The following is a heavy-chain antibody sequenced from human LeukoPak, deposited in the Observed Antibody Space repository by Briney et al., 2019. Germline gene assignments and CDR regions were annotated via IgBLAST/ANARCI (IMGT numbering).Heavy chain of an antibody. J-gene: IGHJ5*02. V-gene: IGHV3-30-3*01. CDR2: ISYDGSNK. Sequence: GGSLRLSCAASGLTFSSYAMHWVRQAPGKGLEWVAVISYDGSNKYYADSVKGRFTISRDNSKNTLYLQMDSLRAEDTAVYYCARDGDYYGSGSKKNWFDPWGQGTLVTVSS. CDR3: ARDGDYYGSGSKKNWFDP. D-gene: IGHD3-10*01. CDR1: GLTFSSYA.